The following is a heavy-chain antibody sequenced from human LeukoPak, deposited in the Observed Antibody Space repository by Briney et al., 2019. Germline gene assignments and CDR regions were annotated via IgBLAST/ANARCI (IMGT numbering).Heavy chain of an antibody. J-gene: IGHJ5*02. CDR2: IIPIFGTA. Sequence: ASVKVSCKASGGTFSSYAISWVRQAPGQGLEWMGEIIPIFGTANYAQKFQGRVTITTDESTSTAYMELSSLRSEDTAVYYCAILLHNWFDPWGQGTLSPSPQ. CDR1: GGTFSSYA. CDR3: AILLHNWFDP. D-gene: IGHD2-15*01. V-gene: IGHV1-69*05.